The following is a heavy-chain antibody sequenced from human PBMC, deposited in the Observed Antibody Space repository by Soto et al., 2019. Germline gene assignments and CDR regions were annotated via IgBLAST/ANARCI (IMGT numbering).Heavy chain of an antibody. CDR1: GFTFSSCG. J-gene: IGHJ3*02. V-gene: IGHV3-30*18. CDR3: AKGRGITGTMGEDAFDI. Sequence: VGSLRLSCAASGFTFSSCGMHWVGQAPGKGLEWVAVISYDGSNKYYADSVKGRFTISRDNSKNTLYLQMNSPRAEDTAVYYCAKGRGITGTMGEDAFDIWGQGTMVTVS. D-gene: IGHD1-7*01. CDR2: ISYDGSNK.